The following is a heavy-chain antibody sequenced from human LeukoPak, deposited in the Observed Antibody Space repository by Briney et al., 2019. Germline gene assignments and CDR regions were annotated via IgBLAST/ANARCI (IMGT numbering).Heavy chain of an antibody. V-gene: IGHV3-48*01. CDR1: GFTFSSYS. CDR2: ISSSSSTI. CDR3: AKVSAFYYIDV. J-gene: IGHJ6*03. D-gene: IGHD3-10*01. Sequence: SGGSLRLSCAASGFTFSSYSMNWVRQAPGKGLEWVSYISSSSSTIYYADSVKGRFTISRDNSKNTLYLQMNSLKGDETAVYYFAKVSAFYYIDVWGKGTTVIIS.